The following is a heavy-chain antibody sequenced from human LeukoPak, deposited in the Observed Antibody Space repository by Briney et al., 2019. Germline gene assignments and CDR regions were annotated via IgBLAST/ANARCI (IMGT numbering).Heavy chain of an antibody. D-gene: IGHD1-26*01. CDR3: ARDLSQGGVGAPFDY. V-gene: IGHV4-59*12. Sequence: SETLSLTCTVSGGSISSYYWSWIRQPPGKGLEWIGYIYYSGSTNYNPSLKSRVTISVDTSKNQFSLQLNSVTPEDTAVYYCARDLSQGGVGAPFDYWGQGTLVTVSS. CDR2: IYYSGST. CDR1: GGSISSYY. J-gene: IGHJ4*02.